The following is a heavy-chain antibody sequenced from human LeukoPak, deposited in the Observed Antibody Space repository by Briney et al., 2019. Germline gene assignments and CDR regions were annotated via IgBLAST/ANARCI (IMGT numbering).Heavy chain of an antibody. D-gene: IGHD6-13*01. CDR3: AKVLGSSSWYSLGY. CDR1: GFTFDNYA. Sequence: PGGSLRLSCAASGFTFDNYAMHWVRQVPGKGLEWVSLISGGGSSTSYADSVKGRFTISRDNSKGSLYLQMNSLTTEDTALYYCAKVLGSSSWYSLGYWGQGTLVTVSS. CDR2: ISGGGSST. J-gene: IGHJ4*02. V-gene: IGHV3-43*02.